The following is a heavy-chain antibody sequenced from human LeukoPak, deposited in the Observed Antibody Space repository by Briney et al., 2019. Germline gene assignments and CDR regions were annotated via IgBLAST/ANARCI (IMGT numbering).Heavy chain of an antibody. CDR1: GGSISSYY. J-gene: IGHJ3*02. CDR2: IYYSGST. D-gene: IGHD5-12*01. CDR3: ARDRSGYDDAFDI. V-gene: IGHV4-59*12. Sequence: PSETPSLTCTASGGSISSYYWSWIRQPPGKGLEWIGYIYYSGSTNYNPSLKSRVTVSVDTSKNQFSLKLSSVTAADTAVYYCARDRSGYDDAFDIWGQGTMVTVSS.